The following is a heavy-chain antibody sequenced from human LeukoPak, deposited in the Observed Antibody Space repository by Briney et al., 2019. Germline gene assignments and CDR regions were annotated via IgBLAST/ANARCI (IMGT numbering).Heavy chain of an antibody. J-gene: IGHJ4*02. V-gene: IGHV3-30-3*01. D-gene: IGHD6-13*01. Sequence: PGGSLRLSCAASGFTFSSYAMHWVRQAPGKGLEWVAVMSYDGSNKYYADSVKGRFTISRDNSKNTLYLQMNSLRAEDTAVYYCARVYSSSWYYFDYWGQGTLVTVSS. CDR2: MSYDGSNK. CDR1: GFTFSSYA. CDR3: ARVYSSSWYYFDY.